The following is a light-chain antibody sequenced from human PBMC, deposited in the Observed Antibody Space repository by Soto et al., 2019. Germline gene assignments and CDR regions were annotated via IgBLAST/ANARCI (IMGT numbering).Light chain of an antibody. J-gene: IGKJ4*01. CDR3: QQYNSYLVT. V-gene: IGKV1-5*03. CDR2: KAS. CDR1: QSISTW. Sequence: GVRVSITCRASQSISTWLAWYQQEPGKAPKLLIHKASTLESGVPSRFSGSGSGTEFTLTISSLQPDDFATYYCQQYNSYLVTFGGGTKVDIK.